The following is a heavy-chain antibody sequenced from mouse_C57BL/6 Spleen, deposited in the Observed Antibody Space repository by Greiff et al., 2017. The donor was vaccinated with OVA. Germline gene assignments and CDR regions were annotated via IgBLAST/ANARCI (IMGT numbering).Heavy chain of an antibody. CDR2: INPNNGGT. CDR1: GYTFTDYY. D-gene: IGHD3-2*02. V-gene: IGHV1-26*01. J-gene: IGHJ3*01. Sequence: EVQLQQSGPELVKPGASVKISCKASGYTFTDYYMNWVKQSHGKSLEWIGDINPNNGGTSYNQKFKGKATLTVDKSSSTAYMELRSLTSEDSAVYYGATTAQATYPFAYWGQGTLVTVSA. CDR3: ATTAQATYPFAY.